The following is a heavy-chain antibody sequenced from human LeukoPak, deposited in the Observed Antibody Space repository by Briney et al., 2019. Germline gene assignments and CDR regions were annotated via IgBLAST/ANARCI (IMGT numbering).Heavy chain of an antibody. V-gene: IGHV4-59*12. D-gene: IGHD6-13*01. CDR2: IYYSGST. CDR3: ARWHIAAAGPYCGY. Sequence: SETLSLTCTASGVSISSYYWSWIRQPPGKGLEWIGYIYYSGSTNYNPSLKSRVTISVDTSKNQFSLKLSSVTAADTAVYYCARWHIAAAGPYCGYWGQATLVSVCS. CDR1: GVSISSYY. J-gene: IGHJ4*02.